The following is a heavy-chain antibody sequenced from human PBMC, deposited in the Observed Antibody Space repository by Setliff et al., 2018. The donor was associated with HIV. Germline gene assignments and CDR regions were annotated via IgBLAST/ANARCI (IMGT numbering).Heavy chain of an antibody. D-gene: IGHD2-2*01. J-gene: IGHJ4*02. CDR2: IKSKTDGGAT. V-gene: IGHV3-15*01. CDR3: TXHPALDC. Sequence: GGSLRLSCAASGFTFSNAWMNWVRQAPGKGLEWVARIKSKTDGGATDYAAPVKGRFTISRDDSENTLYLQMNGLKTEDTAVYYCTXHPALDCWGQGTLVTVSS. CDR1: GFTFSNAW.